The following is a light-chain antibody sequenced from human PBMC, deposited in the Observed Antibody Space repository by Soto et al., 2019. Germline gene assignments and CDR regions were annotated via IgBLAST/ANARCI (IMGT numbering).Light chain of an antibody. Sequence: DIQMTQSPSSLSASVGDRVTITCRASQNIRTYLNWYQQKPGRAPKLLIYIASSLHSGVPSRFSGSRSGTEFSLTLDSLQPEDSATYYCQQSNNAPLTFGGGTKVEIK. V-gene: IGKV1-39*01. J-gene: IGKJ4*01. CDR3: QQSNNAPLT. CDR1: QNIRTY. CDR2: IAS.